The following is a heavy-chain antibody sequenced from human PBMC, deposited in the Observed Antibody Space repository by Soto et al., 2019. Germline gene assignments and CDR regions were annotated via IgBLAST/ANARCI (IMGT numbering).Heavy chain of an antibody. J-gene: IGHJ4*02. D-gene: IGHD2-15*01. CDR3: ERTYCSGGSCYVFDY. Sequence: SQTLSLTCSISGGCISTYYVSWILQPPGKGLEWIGYVYYSGGTNYNPSLKSRVTISVDTSKNQFSLRLSSLTAADTAVYYCERTYCSGGSCYVFDYWGQGTLVTVSS. V-gene: IGHV4-59*01. CDR1: GGCISTYY. CDR2: VYYSGGT.